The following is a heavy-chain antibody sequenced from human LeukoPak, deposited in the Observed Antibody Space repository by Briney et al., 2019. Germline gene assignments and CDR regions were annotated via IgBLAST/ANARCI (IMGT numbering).Heavy chain of an antibody. CDR1: GFTFSSYG. J-gene: IGHJ4*02. D-gene: IGHD6-13*01. Sequence: PGRSLRLSCAASGFTFSSYGMHWVRQAPGKGLEWVAVISYDGSNKYYADSVKGRFTISRDNSKNTLYLQMNSLRAEDTAVYYCAREAYAAAGPFDYWGQGTLVTVSS. V-gene: IGHV3-30*03. CDR2: ISYDGSNK. CDR3: AREAYAAAGPFDY.